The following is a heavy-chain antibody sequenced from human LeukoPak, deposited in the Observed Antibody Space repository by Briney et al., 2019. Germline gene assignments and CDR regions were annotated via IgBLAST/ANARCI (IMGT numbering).Heavy chain of an antibody. CDR3: RAAADFNDY. D-gene: IGHD6-13*01. J-gene: IGHJ4*02. CDR1: GFTFSGSA. CDR2: IRGKADSYTT. Sequence: GGSLRLSCAASGFTFSGSAMHWVRQASGKGLEWLGRIRGKADSYTTAYAASVKGRFIVSRDDSKNTAYLQMNSLKTEDMAVYYCRAAADFNDYWGQGTLVTVSS. V-gene: IGHV3-73*01.